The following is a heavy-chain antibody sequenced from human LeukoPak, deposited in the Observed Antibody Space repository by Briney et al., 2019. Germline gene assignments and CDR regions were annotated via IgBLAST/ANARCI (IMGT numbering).Heavy chain of an antibody. J-gene: IGHJ6*03. Sequence: ASVKVSCKASGYTFTSYYMHWVRQAPGQGLEWMGIINPSGGSTSYAQKFQGRVTMTRDTSTSTVYMELSSLRSEDTAVYYCARRFGELLYPQSYYYYYMDVWGKGTTVTISS. CDR3: ARRFGELLYPQSYYYYYMDV. V-gene: IGHV1-46*01. CDR1: GYTFTSYY. CDR2: INPSGGST. D-gene: IGHD3-10*01.